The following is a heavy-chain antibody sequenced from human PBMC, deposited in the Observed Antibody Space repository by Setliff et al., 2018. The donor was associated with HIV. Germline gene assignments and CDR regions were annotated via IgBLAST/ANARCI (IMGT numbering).Heavy chain of an antibody. J-gene: IGHJ4*02. CDR2: IIPVFGTS. V-gene: IGHV1-69*13. Sequence: SVKVSCQTFGVTFRSFALTWVRQAPGQGLEWIGGIIPVFGTSNYAQKFQDRVTISADESTNTTNMELSGLTSEETAVYYCARRAPDYDLLTGQWYCFDYWGQRTLVTVSS. D-gene: IGHD3-9*01. CDR1: GVTFRSFA. CDR3: ARRAPDYDLLTGQWYCFDY.